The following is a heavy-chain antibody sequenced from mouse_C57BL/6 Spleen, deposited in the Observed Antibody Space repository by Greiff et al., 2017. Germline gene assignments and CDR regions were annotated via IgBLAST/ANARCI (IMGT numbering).Heavy chain of an antibody. Sequence: QVQLQQPGAELVRPGTSVKLSCKASGYTFTSYWMHWVKQRPGQGLEWIGVIDPSDSYTNYNQKFKGKATLTVDTSSSTAYMQLSSLTSEDSAVYYCAREALTFDYWGQGTTLTVSS. CDR3: AREALTFDY. CDR2: IDPSDSYT. V-gene: IGHV1-59*01. D-gene: IGHD4-1*01. J-gene: IGHJ2*01. CDR1: GYTFTSYW.